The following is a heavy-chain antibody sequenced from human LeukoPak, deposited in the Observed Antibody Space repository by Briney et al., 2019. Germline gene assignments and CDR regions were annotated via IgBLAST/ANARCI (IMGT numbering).Heavy chain of an antibody. D-gene: IGHD3-10*01. CDR3: EGHQVGGHDVFCI. J-gene: IGHJ3*02. V-gene: IGHV4-34*01. CDR1: GGSFSGYY. CDR2: INHSGST. Sequence: SETLSLTCAVYGGSFSGYYWSWIRQPPGKGLEWIGEINHSGSTNYNPSLKSRVTISVDKSKNQFSLKFNSVTAADRAVYYCEGHQVGGHDVFCIWGQRTMVNVSS.